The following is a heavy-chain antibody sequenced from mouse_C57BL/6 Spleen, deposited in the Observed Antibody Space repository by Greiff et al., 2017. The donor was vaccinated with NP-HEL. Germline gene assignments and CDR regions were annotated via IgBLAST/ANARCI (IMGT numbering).Heavy chain of an antibody. Sequence: QVQLQQPGAELVRPGSSVKLSCKASGYTFTSYWMHWVKQRPIQGLEWIGNIDPSDSETHYNQKFKDKATLTVDKSSSTAYMQLSSLTSEDSAVYYVARAMYYGNEGYFDVWGTGTTVTVSS. CDR2: IDPSDSET. V-gene: IGHV1-52*01. D-gene: IGHD2-1*01. CDR3: ARAMYYGNEGYFDV. J-gene: IGHJ1*03. CDR1: GYTFTSYW.